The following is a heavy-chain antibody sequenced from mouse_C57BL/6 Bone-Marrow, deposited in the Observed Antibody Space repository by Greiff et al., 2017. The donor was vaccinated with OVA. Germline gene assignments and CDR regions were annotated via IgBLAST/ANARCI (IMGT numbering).Heavy chain of an antibody. CDR3: ALGLVTFAY. D-gene: IGHD2-2*01. CDR2: ISSGGSYT. J-gene: IGHJ3*01. CDR1: GFTFSSYG. Sequence: EVQVVESGGDLVKPGGSLKLSCAASGFTFSSYGMSWVRQTPDKRLEWVATISSGGSYTYYPDSVKGRLTISRDNAKNTLYLQMSSLKSEDTAMYYCALGLVTFAYWGQGTLVTVSA. V-gene: IGHV5-6*01.